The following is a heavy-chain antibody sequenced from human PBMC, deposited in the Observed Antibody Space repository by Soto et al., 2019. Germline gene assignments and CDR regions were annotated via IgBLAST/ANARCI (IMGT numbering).Heavy chain of an antibody. Sequence: PSETLSLTCTVSGGSTSSGSHYWDWIRQPPGKGLEWIGSAYYSGDTNYNPSLKSRVSISVDTSKNQFSLKLTSVTAADTAVYYCVRRIKAWYYFDYWGQGTQVTVSS. CDR2: AYYSGDT. CDR1: GGSTSSGSHY. J-gene: IGHJ4*02. V-gene: IGHV4-39*01. CDR3: VRRIKAWYYFDY. D-gene: IGHD2-21*01.